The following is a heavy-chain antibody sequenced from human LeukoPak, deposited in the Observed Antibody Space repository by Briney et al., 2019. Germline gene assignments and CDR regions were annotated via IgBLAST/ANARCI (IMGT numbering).Heavy chain of an antibody. D-gene: IGHD5-18*01. V-gene: IGHV3-48*01. J-gene: IGHJ4*02. CDR3: ARDWSDTAVDY. CDR1: GFTFSSYS. Sequence: RPGGSLRLSCAASGFTFSSYSMNWVRQAPGKGLEWVSYISSSSSTIYYADSVKGRFTISRDNAKNSLYLQMNSLRAEGTAVYYCARDWSDTAVDYWGQGTLVTVSS. CDR2: ISSSSSTI.